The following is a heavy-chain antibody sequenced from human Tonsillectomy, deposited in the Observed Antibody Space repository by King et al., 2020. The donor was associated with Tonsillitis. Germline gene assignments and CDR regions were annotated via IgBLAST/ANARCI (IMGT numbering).Heavy chain of an antibody. J-gene: IGHJ4*02. Sequence: VQLVESGGGLVQPGGSLRLSCAASGFSFSSYAMYWVRQAPGKGLEWFSSIRGSGSNTYYADSVTGHFTISRDISKKTLYLQMNSLRAEDTAVYFCAKGIYTDGYSDDAFDYWGQGNLVTVSS. CDR2: IRGSGSNT. CDR1: GFSFSSYA. CDR3: AKGIYTDGYSDDAFDY. V-gene: IGHV3-23*04. D-gene: IGHD5-24*01.